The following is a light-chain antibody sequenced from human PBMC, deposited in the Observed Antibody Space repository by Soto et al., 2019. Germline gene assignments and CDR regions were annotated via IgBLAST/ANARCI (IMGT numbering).Light chain of an antibody. J-gene: IGKJ1*01. CDR2: GAS. CDR3: QQYNTWPRT. CDR1: QSVRSNY. V-gene: IGKV3-20*01. Sequence: EIVLTQSPGTLSLSPGERATLSCRASQSVRSNYLAWYQQKPGQAPRLLIYGASSRATGIPDRFSGTGSGTDFTLTISRLEPEDFAIYYCQQYNTWPRTFGQGTKVEI.